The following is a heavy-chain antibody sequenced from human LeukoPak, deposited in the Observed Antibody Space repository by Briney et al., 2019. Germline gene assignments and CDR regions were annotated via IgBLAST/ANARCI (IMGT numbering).Heavy chain of an antibody. J-gene: IGHJ4*02. V-gene: IGHV4-38-2*02. CDR2: IYHSGST. Sequence: PSETLSLTCTVSGYSISSGFYWGWIRQPPGKGLEWIGSIYHSGSTHYNSSLKSRVTISVDTSKNQLSLKLSSVTAADTAVFYCARGVGLTQGGTFDYWGQGTLVTVSS. CDR3: ARGVGLTQGGTFDY. D-gene: IGHD1-1*01. CDR1: GYSISSGFY.